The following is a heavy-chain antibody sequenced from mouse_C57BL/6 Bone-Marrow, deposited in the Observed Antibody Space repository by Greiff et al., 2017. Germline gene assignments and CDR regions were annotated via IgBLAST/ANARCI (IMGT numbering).Heavy chain of an antibody. V-gene: IGHV1-81*01. CDR1: GYTFTSYG. CDR2: IYPRSGNT. J-gene: IGHJ3*01. D-gene: IGHD2-4*01. Sequence: QVHVKQSGAELARPGASVKLSCKASGYTFTSYGISWVTQRTGQGLEWIGEIYPRSGNTYYNEKFKGKATLTADKSSSTAYMELRSLTSEDSAVYFCVDYGGFAYWGQGTLVTVSA. CDR3: VDYGGFAY.